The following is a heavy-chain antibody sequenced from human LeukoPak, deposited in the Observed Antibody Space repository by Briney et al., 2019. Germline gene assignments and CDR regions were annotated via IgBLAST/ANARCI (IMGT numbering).Heavy chain of an antibody. CDR3: ARTDDYGDSGGSGVYSAFDY. CDR1: GFTFSKYI. J-gene: IGHJ4*02. CDR2: ISTSSSYI. Sequence: GGSLRLSCAASGFTFSKYIMNWVRQAPGKGLEWVSSISTSSSYIYYADSVKGRFTISRNNAKNSLHLQMNSLRAEDTAIYYCARTDDYGDSGGSGVYSAFDYWGQGTLVTVST. D-gene: IGHD4-17*01. V-gene: IGHV3-21*01.